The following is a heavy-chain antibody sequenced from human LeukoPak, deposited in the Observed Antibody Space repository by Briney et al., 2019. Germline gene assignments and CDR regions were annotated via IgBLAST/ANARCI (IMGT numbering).Heavy chain of an antibody. J-gene: IGHJ4*02. V-gene: IGHV3-7*01. CDR2: IKQDGSEK. Sequence: GGSLRLSCAASGFTFSDYWMTWVRQAPGKGLEWVANIKQDGSEKYYVDSVKGRFTISRDNAKNSLYLQMNSLRAEDTAVYYCARGGGGTHGYWGQGTLVTVSS. CDR1: GFTFSDYW. CDR3: ARGGGGTHGY. D-gene: IGHD1-1*01.